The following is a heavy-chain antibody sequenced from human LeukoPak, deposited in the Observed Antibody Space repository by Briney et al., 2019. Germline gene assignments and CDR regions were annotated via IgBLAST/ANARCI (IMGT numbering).Heavy chain of an antibody. CDR3: AKDGHPPGRGSGWYRIDAFDI. CDR1: GFTFSSYA. D-gene: IGHD6-19*01. Sequence: GGSLRLSCAASGFTFSSYAMSWVRQAPGKGLERVSAISGSGGSTYYADSVKGRFTISRDNSKNTLYLQMNSLRAEDTAVYYCAKDGHPPGRGSGWYRIDAFDIWGQGTMVTVSS. CDR2: ISGSGGST. V-gene: IGHV3-23*01. J-gene: IGHJ3*02.